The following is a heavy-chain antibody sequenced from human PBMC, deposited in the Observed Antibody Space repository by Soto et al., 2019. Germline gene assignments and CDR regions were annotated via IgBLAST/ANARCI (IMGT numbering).Heavy chain of an antibody. CDR2: IYYSGMT. D-gene: IGHD5-18*01. V-gene: IGHV4-59*01. Sequence: LQILCLSNSVSWAYSVGFDWSWVRQPPGKGLEWIGYIYYSGMTNYSPSLKSRVTISVDTSKNQFSLTLTSVTAADTAVYYCARGWIQLALWGQGTLVTVSS. J-gene: IGHJ4*02. CDR1: WAYSVGFD. CDR3: ARGWIQLAL.